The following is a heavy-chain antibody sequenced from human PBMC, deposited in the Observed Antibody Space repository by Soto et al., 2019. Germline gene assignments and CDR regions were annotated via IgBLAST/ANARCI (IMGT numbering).Heavy chain of an antibody. CDR1: GGSISSGDYY. CDR2: IYYSGST. CDR3: AHGYGDTLYYYYGMDV. D-gene: IGHD4-17*01. J-gene: IGHJ6*02. V-gene: IGHV4-30-4*01. Sequence: QVQLQESGPGLVKPSQTLSLTCTVSGGSISSGDYYWSWIRQPPGKGLEWIGYIYYSGSTYYNPSLKSRVTISVDTSKNQFSLKLSSVTAADTAVYYCAHGYGDTLYYYYGMDVWGQGTTVTVSS.